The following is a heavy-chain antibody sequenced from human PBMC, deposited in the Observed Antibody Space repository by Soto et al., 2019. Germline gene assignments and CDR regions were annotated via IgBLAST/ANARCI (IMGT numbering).Heavy chain of an antibody. CDR3: ARVSGDSSGYLDY. V-gene: IGHV4-59*12. J-gene: IGHJ4*02. D-gene: IGHD3-22*01. CDR1: GGSLSNYY. CDR2: IYYSGRT. Sequence: SETLSLTCTVSGGSLSNYYWSWIRQPPGKGLEWIGYIYYSGRTNYNPSLKSRLTMSVDTSKNQVSLKLSSVTAADTAVYYCARVSGDSSGYLDYWGQGTLVTVSS.